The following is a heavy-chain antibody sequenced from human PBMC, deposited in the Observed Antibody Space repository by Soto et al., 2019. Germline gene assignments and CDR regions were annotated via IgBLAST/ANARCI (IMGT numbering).Heavy chain of an antibody. CDR2: IIPIFGTA. Sequence: GASVKVCKASGGTFSSYTISWVRQAPGQGLEWMGGIIPIFGTANYAQKFQGRVTITADESTSTAYMELSSLRSEDTAVYYCARDRVTMVRGVPYYYYGMDVWGQGTTVTVSS. CDR1: GGTFSSYT. CDR3: ARDRVTMVRGVPYYYYGMDV. V-gene: IGHV1-69*13. J-gene: IGHJ6*02. D-gene: IGHD3-10*01.